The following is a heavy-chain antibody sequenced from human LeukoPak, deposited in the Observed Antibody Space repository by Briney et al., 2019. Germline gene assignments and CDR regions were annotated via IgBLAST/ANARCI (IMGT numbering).Heavy chain of an antibody. J-gene: IGHJ4*02. V-gene: IGHV4-61*02. CDR1: GGSISSGSYY. CDR2: IYTSGST. CDR3: ARVKSNWGSNYFDY. D-gene: IGHD7-27*01. Sequence: SETLSLTCTVSGGSISSGSYYWSWIRQPAGKGLEWIGRIYTSGSTNYNPSLKSRVTISVDTSKNQFSLKLSSVTAADTAVYYCARVKSNWGSNYFDYWGQGTLVTVSS.